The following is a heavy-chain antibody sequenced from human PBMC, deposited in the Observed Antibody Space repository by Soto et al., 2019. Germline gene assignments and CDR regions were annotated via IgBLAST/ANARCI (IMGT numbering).Heavy chain of an antibody. V-gene: IGHV3-48*03. CDR2: ISSSGSTI. CDR3: ASGPGPYYFDY. D-gene: IGHD3-10*01. J-gene: IGHJ4*02. Sequence: EAQLVESGGGLVQPGGALRLSCAASGFTFSSYEMNWVRQAPGKGLEWVSDISSSGSTIYYAESVKGRFTISRDNAKNSLYLQMNSLRAEDTGVYYCASGPGPYYFDYWGQGTLVTVSS. CDR1: GFTFSSYE.